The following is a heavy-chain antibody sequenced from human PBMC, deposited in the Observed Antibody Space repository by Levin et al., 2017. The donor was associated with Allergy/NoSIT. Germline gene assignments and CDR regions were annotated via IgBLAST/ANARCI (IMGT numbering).Heavy chain of an antibody. J-gene: IGHJ4*02. Sequence: GGSLRLSCAASGFTFSSYAMHWVRQAPGKGLEWVAVISYDGSNKYYADSVKGRFTISRDNSKNTLYLQMNSLRAEDTAVYYCARGAYYDSSGYPPPFDYWGQGTLVTVSS. D-gene: IGHD3-22*01. CDR3: ARGAYYDSSGYPPPFDY. CDR2: ISYDGSNK. CDR1: GFTFSSYA. V-gene: IGHV3-30-3*01.